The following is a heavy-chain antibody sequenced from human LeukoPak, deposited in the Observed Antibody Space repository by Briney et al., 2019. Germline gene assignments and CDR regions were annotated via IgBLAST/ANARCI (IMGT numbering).Heavy chain of an antibody. V-gene: IGHV4-59*01. Sequence: SETLSLTCTVSGGSISSYYWSWIRQPPGKGLEWIGYFYYSGSTNYNPSLKSRVTISVDTSKNQFSLKLSSVTAADTAVYYCASHRRSSGWYVFDYWGQGTLVTVSS. D-gene: IGHD6-19*01. CDR1: GGSISSYY. J-gene: IGHJ4*02. CDR3: ASHRRSSGWYVFDY. CDR2: FYYSGST.